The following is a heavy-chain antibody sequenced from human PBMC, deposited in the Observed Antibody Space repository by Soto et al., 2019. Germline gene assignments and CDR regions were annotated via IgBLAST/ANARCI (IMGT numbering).Heavy chain of an antibody. D-gene: IGHD6-13*01. J-gene: IGHJ4*02. CDR1: GFSFTTDGMG. V-gene: IGHV2-5*02. CDR3: AHLYWAASGTRYYFDY. Sequence: QITLKESGPTLVKPTQTLTLTCTFSGFSFTTDGMGVGWIRQPPGKALEWLALIYWDDDKRYSPSLKSRLTHTKDASRNQVILPLTNMDPADTATYYSAHLYWAASGTRYYFDYWGQGTLVTVSS. CDR2: IYWDDDK.